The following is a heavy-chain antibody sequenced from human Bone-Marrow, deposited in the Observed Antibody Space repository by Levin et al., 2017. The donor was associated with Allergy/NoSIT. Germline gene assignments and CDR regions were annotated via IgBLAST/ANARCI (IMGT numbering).Heavy chain of an antibody. Sequence: SCVASGFPFSTFEMSWVRQTPGKGLEWVSVLSGGSTYYADSVKGRFTTSRDSPKNTLYLQMNSLGVEDTAIYYCVKGGWLDYWGQGVLVTVSS. J-gene: IGHJ4*02. CDR2: LSGGST. D-gene: IGHD1-26*01. V-gene: IGHV3-23*01. CDR1: GFPFSTFE. CDR3: VKGGWLDY.